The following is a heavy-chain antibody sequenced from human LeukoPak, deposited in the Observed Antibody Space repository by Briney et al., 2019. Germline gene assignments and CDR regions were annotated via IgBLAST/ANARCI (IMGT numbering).Heavy chain of an antibody. V-gene: IGHV3-7*01. Sequence: GGALILSCSASGFTFSNDWRSWGRQAPGKVLEWVANIKEDGSEKYYVDSVKGRFTISRDNARNSLYLQMNSLRAEDTAVYYCGSGRQLGYWGQGTLVTVSS. CDR2: IKEDGSEK. D-gene: IGHD6-13*01. CDR3: GSGRQLGY. CDR1: GFTFSNDW. J-gene: IGHJ4*02.